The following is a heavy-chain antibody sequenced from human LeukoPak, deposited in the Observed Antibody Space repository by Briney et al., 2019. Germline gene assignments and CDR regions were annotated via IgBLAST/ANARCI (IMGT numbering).Heavy chain of an antibody. CDR3: ARDPTAAGKGAWFDP. J-gene: IGHJ5*02. Sequence: SSETLSLTCTVSGGSTSSSGYYWGWIRQPPGKGLEWIGSIYYSGSTYYNPSLKSRVTISVDTSKNQFSLKLSSVAAADTAVYYCARDPTAAGKGAWFDPWGQGTLVTVSP. V-gene: IGHV4-39*02. D-gene: IGHD6-13*01. CDR2: IYYSGST. CDR1: GGSTSSSGYY.